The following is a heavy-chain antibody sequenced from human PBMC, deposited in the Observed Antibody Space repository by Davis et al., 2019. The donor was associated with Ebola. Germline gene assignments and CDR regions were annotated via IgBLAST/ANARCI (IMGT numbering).Heavy chain of an antibody. CDR2: ISAYNGNT. CDR3: ARSFDI. CDR1: GGTFSSYA. J-gene: IGHJ3*02. V-gene: IGHV1-18*01. Sequence: ASVKVSCKASGGTFSSYAISWVRQAPGQGLEWMGWISAYNGNTNYAQKLQGRVTMATDTSTSTAYMELRGLRSDDTAVYYCARSFDIWGQGTMVTVSS.